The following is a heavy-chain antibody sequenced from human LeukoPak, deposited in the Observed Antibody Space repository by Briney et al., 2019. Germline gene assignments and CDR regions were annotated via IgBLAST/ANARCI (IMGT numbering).Heavy chain of an antibody. J-gene: IGHJ6*02. V-gene: IGHV1-8*01. D-gene: IGHD3-10*01. CDR2: MNPNSGNT. CDR1: GYTFTSYD. CDR3: ARYRLEYYGSGSYGMDV. Sequence: GASVTVSCKASGYTFTSYDINWVRQAAGQGLEWMGWMNPNSGNTDYAQKFQGRVTMTRNTSISTAYMELSSLRSEDTAVYYCARYRLEYYGSGSYGMDVWGQGTTVTVSS.